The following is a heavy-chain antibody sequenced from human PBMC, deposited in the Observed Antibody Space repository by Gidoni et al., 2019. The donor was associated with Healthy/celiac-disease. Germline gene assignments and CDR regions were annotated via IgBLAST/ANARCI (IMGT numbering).Heavy chain of an antibody. Sequence: QVQLVQSGAEVKKPGASVKVSCKASGYTFTSHAMHWVGQAPGQRLEWMGWINAGNGNTKYSQKFKGRVTITRDTSASTAYMELSSLRSEDTAVYYCARDSVIAAAGIGWFDPWGQGTLVTVSS. CDR1: GYTFTSHA. CDR3: ARDSVIAAAGIGWFDP. CDR2: INAGNGNT. J-gene: IGHJ5*02. V-gene: IGHV1-3*01. D-gene: IGHD6-13*01.